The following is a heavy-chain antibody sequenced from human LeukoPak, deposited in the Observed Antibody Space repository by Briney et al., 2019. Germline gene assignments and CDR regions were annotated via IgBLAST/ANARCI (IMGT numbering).Heavy chain of an antibody. V-gene: IGHV4-38-2*02. CDR1: GYSISSGYY. CDR3: ATYYTSHYY. CDR2: LYHSGST. D-gene: IGHD3-3*01. Sequence: SETLSLTCTVSGYSISSGYYWGWIRQPPGKGLEWIGSLYHSGSTYYNPSLKSRVTISVDTSKNQFSLKLSSATAADTAVYYCATYYTSHYYWGQGTLVTVSS. J-gene: IGHJ4*02.